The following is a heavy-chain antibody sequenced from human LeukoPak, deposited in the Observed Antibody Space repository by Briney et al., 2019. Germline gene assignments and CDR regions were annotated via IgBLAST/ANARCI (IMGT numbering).Heavy chain of an antibody. CDR3: VRKNSRPNAFDI. J-gene: IGHJ3*02. V-gene: IGHV4-59*08. D-gene: IGHD6-13*01. CDR2: IYYSGST. CDR1: GGSISSYY. Sequence: SETLSLTCTVSGGSISSYYWSWIRQPPGKGLEWIGYIYYSGSTNYNPSLKSRVTISVDTSKNQFSLKLSSVTAADTAVYYCVRKNSRPNAFDIWGQGTMVTVSS.